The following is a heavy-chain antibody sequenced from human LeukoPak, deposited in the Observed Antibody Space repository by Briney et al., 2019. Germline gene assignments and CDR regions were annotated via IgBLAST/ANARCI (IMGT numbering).Heavy chain of an antibody. V-gene: IGHV1-69*04. D-gene: IGHD6-13*01. Sequence: ASVRVSCKASGGTFSSYAISGVRQAPGQGLEWMGRIIPILGIANYAQKFQGRVTITADKSTSTAYMELSSLRSEDTAVYYCARDRNTAAGTIAFDIWGQGIMVTVSS. CDR1: GGTFSSYA. CDR2: IIPILGIA. J-gene: IGHJ3*02. CDR3: ARDRNTAAGTIAFDI.